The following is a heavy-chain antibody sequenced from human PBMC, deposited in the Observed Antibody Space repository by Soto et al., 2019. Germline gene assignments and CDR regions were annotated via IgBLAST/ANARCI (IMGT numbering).Heavy chain of an antibody. Sequence: QVQLVESGGGVVQPGRSLRLSCAASGFTFSSYAMHWVRQAPGKGLEWVAVISYDGSNKYYADSVKGRFTISRDNSKNTLYLQMNSLRAEDTAVYYCARNFIAAAGQYFDYWGQGTLVTVSS. CDR3: ARNFIAAAGQYFDY. J-gene: IGHJ4*02. CDR2: ISYDGSNK. V-gene: IGHV3-30-3*01. CDR1: GFTFSSYA. D-gene: IGHD6-13*01.